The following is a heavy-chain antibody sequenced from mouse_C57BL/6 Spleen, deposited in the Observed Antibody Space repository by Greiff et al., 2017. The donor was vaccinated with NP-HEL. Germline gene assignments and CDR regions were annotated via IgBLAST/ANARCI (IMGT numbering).Heavy chain of an antibody. V-gene: IGHV5-4*01. CDR3: AKGYYYYAMDY. CDR2: ISDGGCYT. CDR1: GFTFSSYA. J-gene: IGHJ4*01. D-gene: IGHD1-1*01. Sequence: EVQLVESGGGLVKPGGSLKLSCAASGFTFSSYAMSWVRQTPEKRLEWVATISDGGCYTYYPDNVKGRFTISRDNAKNTLYLQMNHLTSEDTAMYYCAKGYYYYAMDYWGQGTSVTVSS.